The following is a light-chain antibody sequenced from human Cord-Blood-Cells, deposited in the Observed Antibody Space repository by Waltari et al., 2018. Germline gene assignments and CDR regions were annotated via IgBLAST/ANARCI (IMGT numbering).Light chain of an antibody. CDR2: EAS. CDR1: QSISSW. J-gene: IGKJ1*01. V-gene: IGKV1-5*01. Sequence: DIQMTQSPSPRSASLGDRVNIPCRASQSISSWLAWYQQKPGKAPKLLIYEASSVESGVPSRFSGSGSGTEFTLTISSLQPDDFATYYCQQYDSYWTFGQGTKVEIK. CDR3: QQYDSYWT.